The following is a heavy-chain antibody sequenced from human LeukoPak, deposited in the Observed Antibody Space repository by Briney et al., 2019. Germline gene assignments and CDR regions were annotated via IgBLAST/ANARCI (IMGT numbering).Heavy chain of an antibody. CDR3: ARVHYYGSGSYPTNYYYYGMDV. D-gene: IGHD3-10*01. CDR1: GYTFTSYD. J-gene: IGHJ6*02. Sequence: ASVKVSCKASGYTFTSYDINWVRQATGQGLEWMGWMNPNSGSTGYAQKFQGRVTMTRNTSISTAYMELSSLRSEDTAVYYCARVHYYGSGSYPTNYYYYGMDVWGQGTTATVSS. V-gene: IGHV1-8*01. CDR2: MNPNSGST.